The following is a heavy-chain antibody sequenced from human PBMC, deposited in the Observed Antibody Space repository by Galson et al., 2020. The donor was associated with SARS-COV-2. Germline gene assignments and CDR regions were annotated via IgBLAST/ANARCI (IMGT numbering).Heavy chain of an antibody. CDR1: GFTFSSYA. Sequence: GGSLRLSCAASGFTFSSYAMSWVRQPPGKGLEWVSRISGNDGSTYYADSVKGRFTISRDNSKNTLYLQMNSLRVEDTAVYYCAKMRSGIAVAGTNYWGQGTLVTVSS. CDR2: ISGNDGST. CDR3: AKMRSGIAVAGTNY. J-gene: IGHJ4*02. V-gene: IGHV3-23*01. D-gene: IGHD6-19*01.